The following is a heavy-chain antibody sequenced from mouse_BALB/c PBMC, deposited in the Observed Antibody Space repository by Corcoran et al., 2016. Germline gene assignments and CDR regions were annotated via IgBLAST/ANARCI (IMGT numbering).Heavy chain of an antibody. CDR1: GYTFTNYG. Sequence: QIQLVQSGTELKKPGETVKISCKASGYTFTNYGMNWVKQAPGKGLKWMGWINTYTGEPTYADDFKGRFAFSLETSASTAYLQINNLKNEDTATYFCARSSFDVWGAGTTVTVSS. J-gene: IGHJ1*01. CDR2: INTYTGEP. V-gene: IGHV9-3-1*01. CDR3: ARSSFDV.